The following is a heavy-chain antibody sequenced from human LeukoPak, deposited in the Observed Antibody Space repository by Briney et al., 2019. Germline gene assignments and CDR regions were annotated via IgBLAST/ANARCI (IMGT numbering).Heavy chain of an antibody. J-gene: IGHJ6*03. D-gene: IGHD1-26*01. CDR3: ARQVGGSYYYYYYYMDV. Sequence: PSETLSLTCTVSGGSTSSYYWSWIRQPPGKGLEWIGYIYTSGSTNYNPSLKSRVTISVDTSKNQCSLKLSSVTAADTAVYYCARQVGGSYYYYYYYMDVWGKGTTVTVSS. CDR2: IYTSGST. CDR1: GGSTSSYY. V-gene: IGHV4-4*09.